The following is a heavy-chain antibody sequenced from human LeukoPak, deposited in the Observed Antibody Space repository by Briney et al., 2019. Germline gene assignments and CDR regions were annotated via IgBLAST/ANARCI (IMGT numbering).Heavy chain of an antibody. V-gene: IGHV3-30*18. D-gene: IGHD6-19*01. CDR1: GFTFSSYG. CDR3: AKTYRVAGTVLGDY. CDR2: TSYDGGNK. J-gene: IGHJ4*02. Sequence: LPGGSLRLSCAASGFTFSSYGMQWVRQTPGKGLEWVAVTSYDGGNKYYADSVKGRFTISRDNSKNTLYLQMNSLRAEDTAVYYCAKTYRVAGTVLGDYWGQGTLVTVSS.